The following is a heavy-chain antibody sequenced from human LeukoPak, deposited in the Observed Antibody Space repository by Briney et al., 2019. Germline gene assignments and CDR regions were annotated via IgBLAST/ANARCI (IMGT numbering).Heavy chain of an antibody. CDR3: ARERRHSSSWCFDY. CDR1: GGSISSYY. CDR2: IYYSGST. V-gene: IGHV4-59*12. J-gene: IGHJ4*02. D-gene: IGHD6-13*01. Sequence: SETLSLTCTVSGGSISSYYWSWIRQPPGKGLEWIGYIYYSGSTNYNPSLKSRVTISVDTSKNQFSLKLNSVTAADTAVYYCARERRHSSSWCFDYWGQGTLVTVSS.